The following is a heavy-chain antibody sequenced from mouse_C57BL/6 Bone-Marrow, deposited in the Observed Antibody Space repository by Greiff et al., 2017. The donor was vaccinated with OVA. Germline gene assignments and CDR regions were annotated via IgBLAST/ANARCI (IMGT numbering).Heavy chain of an antibody. CDR2: IYPGSGST. J-gene: IGHJ2*01. D-gene: IGHD1-1*01. CDR1: GYTFTSYW. CDR3: ARREVGGRNYYYGSPYY. V-gene: IGHV1-55*01. Sequence: QVQLQQPGAELVKPGASVKMSCKASGYTFTSYWITWVKQRPGQGLEWIGDIYPGSGSTNYNEKFKSKATLTVDTSSSTAYMQLSSLTSEDAAVYYCARREVGGRNYYYGSPYYWGQGTTLTVSS.